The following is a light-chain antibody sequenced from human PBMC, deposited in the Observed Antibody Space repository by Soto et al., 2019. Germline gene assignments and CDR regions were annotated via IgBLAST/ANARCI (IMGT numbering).Light chain of an antibody. Sequence: QSVLTQPASVSGSPGQSITISCTGTSSDVGSYKYVSWYQHYPGKAPKLIIYEVSNRPSGVSDRFSGSKSGNTASLTISGLQAEDEADYYCISYTTSSTVVFVGGTQLTVL. V-gene: IGLV2-14*01. CDR3: ISYTTSSTVV. J-gene: IGLJ2*01. CDR2: EVS. CDR1: SSDVGSYKY.